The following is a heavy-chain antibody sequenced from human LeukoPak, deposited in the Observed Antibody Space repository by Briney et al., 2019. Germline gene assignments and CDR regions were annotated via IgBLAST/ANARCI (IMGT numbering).Heavy chain of an antibody. J-gene: IGHJ6*03. Sequence: ASVKVSCKASGYTFTSYDINWVRQAPGQGLEWMGWINTNTGNPTYAQGFTGRFVFSLDTSVSTAYLQISSLKAEDTAVYYCARLGEYAIFAYYYYYMDVWGKGTTVTVSS. CDR3: ARLGEYAIFAYYYYYMDV. D-gene: IGHD2-8*01. CDR2: INTNTGNP. V-gene: IGHV7-4-1*02. CDR1: GYTFTSYD.